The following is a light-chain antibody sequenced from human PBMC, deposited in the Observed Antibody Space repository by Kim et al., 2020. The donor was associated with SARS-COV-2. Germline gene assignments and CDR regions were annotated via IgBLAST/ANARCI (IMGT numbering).Light chain of an antibody. V-gene: IGLV3-21*04. CDR1: NIERKD. Sequence: APGKTASITCGGNNIERKDVHWFQQKPGQAPGVVIFYDSERPSGIPERFSGSTSGNMATLTISWVEAGDEADYYCQVWDSSSEHWVFGGGTQLTVL. CDR2: YDS. CDR3: QVWDSSSEHWV. J-gene: IGLJ3*02.